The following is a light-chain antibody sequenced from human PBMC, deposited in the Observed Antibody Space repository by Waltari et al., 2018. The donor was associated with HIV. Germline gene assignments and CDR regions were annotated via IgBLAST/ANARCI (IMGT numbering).Light chain of an antibody. CDR3: QQRSSWPRGT. J-gene: IGKJ2*02. CDR1: QSVSSNY. CDR2: DAF. V-gene: IGKV3-11*01. Sequence: EIVLTQSPATLSLSPGERATLSCRASQSVSSNYLAWYQHKPGQAPRLLIYDAFNRATGIPAMFSGSGSGTDFTRTISSLEPEDSALYYCQQRSSWPRGTFGQGTKLEIK.